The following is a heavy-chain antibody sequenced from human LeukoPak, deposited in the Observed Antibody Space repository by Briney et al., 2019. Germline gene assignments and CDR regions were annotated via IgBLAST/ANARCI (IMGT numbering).Heavy chain of an antibody. CDR2: INPSGGST. Sequence: ASGKVSFKGSGYTFTSYYIHWVRQRPGQGLEWVGIINPSGGSTSNEQKFQGRVTMTMDMSTSTVYMELRSLRSEDTAAYYYSRVLEGYFDYWGGGTLVTDS. V-gene: IGHV1-46*03. J-gene: IGHJ4*02. CDR1: GYTFTSYY. CDR3: SRVLEGYFDY.